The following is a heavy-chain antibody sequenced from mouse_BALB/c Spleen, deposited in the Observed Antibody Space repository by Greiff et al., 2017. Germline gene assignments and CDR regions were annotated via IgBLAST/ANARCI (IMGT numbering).Heavy chain of an antibody. CDR2: ISSGSSTI. CDR1: GFTFSSFG. V-gene: IGHV5-17*02. Sequence: EVHLVESGGGLVQPGGSRKLSCAASGFTFSSFGMHWVRQAPEKGLEWVAYISSGSSTIYYADTVKGRFTISRDNPKNTLFLQMTSLRSEDTAMYYCAREVERLNYFDYWGQGTTLTVSS. D-gene: IGHD1-2*01. CDR3: AREVERLNYFDY. J-gene: IGHJ2*01.